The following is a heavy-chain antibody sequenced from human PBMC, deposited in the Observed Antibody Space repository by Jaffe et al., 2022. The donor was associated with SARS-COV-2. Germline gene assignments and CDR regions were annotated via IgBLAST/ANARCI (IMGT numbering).Heavy chain of an antibody. D-gene: IGHD3-10*01. CDR1: GFIFDDYA. Sequence: EVQLVESGGGLVQPGRSLRLSCAASGFIFDDYAMHWVRQAPGKGLEWVSSINWNSGYIGYTDSVKGRFTISRDNAKNSLYLQLNSLRAEDTALYYCAKGGLYYGSGKKDWFESWGQGTLVTVSS. J-gene: IGHJ5*01. V-gene: IGHV3-9*01. CDR2: INWNSGYI. CDR3: AKGGLYYGSGKKDWFES.